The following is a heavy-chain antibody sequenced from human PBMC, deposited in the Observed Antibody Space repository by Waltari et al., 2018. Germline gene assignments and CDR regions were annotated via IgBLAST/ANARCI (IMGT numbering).Heavy chain of an antibody. D-gene: IGHD6-6*01. CDR3: ARRIAPRPSMDV. CDR2: INHSGST. J-gene: IGHJ6*03. CDR1: GGSFSGYY. V-gene: IGHV4-34*01. Sequence: QVQLQQWGAGLLKPSETLAPTCAVYGGSFSGYYWSGIRQPPGRGLEWIGEINHSGSTNYNPSLKSRVTISVDTSKNQFSLKLSSVTAADTAVYYCARRIAPRPSMDVWGKGTAVTVSS.